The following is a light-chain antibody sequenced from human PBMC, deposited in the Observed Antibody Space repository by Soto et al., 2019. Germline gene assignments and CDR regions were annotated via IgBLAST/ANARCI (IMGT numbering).Light chain of an antibody. V-gene: IGKV3-11*01. CDR2: AAS. J-gene: IGKJ5*01. Sequence: EIVLTQSPATLSLSPGERATLSCRASQSVSSYLAWYQQKPGQAPRLLIYAASNMATAIPARFSGSGSGTDFTLTISSLEPEDFAVYYCQQRSNWPITFGQGTRLEIK. CDR1: QSVSSY. CDR3: QQRSNWPIT.